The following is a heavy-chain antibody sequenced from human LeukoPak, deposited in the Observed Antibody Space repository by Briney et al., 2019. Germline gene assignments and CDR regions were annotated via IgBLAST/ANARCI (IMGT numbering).Heavy chain of an antibody. CDR3: ATSIAARPGTRYYYYYYYMDV. CDR1: GGSISSYY. J-gene: IGHJ6*03. D-gene: IGHD6-6*01. CDR2: IYYSGST. V-gene: IGHV4-59*01. Sequence: SETLSLTCTVSGGSISSYYWSWIRQPPGKGQEWIGYIYYSGSTNYNPSLKSRVTVSVDTSKNQFSLKLSSVTAADTAVYYCATSIAARPGTRYYYYYYYMDVWGKGTTVTVSS.